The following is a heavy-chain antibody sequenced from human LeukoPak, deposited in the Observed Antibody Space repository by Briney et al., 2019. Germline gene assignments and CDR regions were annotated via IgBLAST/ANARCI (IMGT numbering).Heavy chain of an antibody. J-gene: IGHJ4*02. D-gene: IGHD6-13*01. CDR1: GDSISRSHNY. Sequence: SETLSLTCTVSGDSISRSHNYWGWIRQPPGKGLEWIGSIYYSGYTYYNPSLKSRVTVSVDTSKNQFSLRLNSVTATDTAVYYCARILAAADTAYYFGYWGQGTLVTVSS. V-gene: IGHV4-39*01. CDR2: IYYSGYT. CDR3: ARILAAADTAYYFGY.